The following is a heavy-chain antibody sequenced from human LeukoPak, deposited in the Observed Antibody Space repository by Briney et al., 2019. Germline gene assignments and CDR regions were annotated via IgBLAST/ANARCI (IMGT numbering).Heavy chain of an antibody. CDR1: GFAFNTYW. Sequence: GGSLRLSCAASGFAFNTYWMHWVRHVPGKGLVWVSRNNGAGTSLQYADSVKGRFNISRDNAKNTLYLQMNSLRAEDTAMYYCTRARSGFGGYDWGQGTLVTVSS. CDR3: TRARSGFGGYD. J-gene: IGHJ4*02. V-gene: IGHV3-74*01. D-gene: IGHD5-12*01. CDR2: NNGAGTSL.